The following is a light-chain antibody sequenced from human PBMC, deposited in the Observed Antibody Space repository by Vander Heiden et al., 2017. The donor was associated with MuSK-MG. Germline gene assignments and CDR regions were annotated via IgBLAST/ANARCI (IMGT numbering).Light chain of an antibody. CDR2: GNS. CDR1: SSNIGGGYN. Sequence: QSVLTQPPSVSGAPGQTVTISCTGNSSNIGGGYNVHWYQQPPGTAPKLLIDGNSNRPSGVPDRFSGSRSGTSASLAITGLQPEDEADYYCQSYDSSLSGPVVFGGGTKLTVL. CDR3: QSYDSSLSGPVV. J-gene: IGLJ2*01. V-gene: IGLV1-40*01.